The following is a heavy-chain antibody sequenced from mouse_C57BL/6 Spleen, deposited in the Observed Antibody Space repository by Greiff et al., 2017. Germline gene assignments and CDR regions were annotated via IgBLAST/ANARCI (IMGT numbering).Heavy chain of an antibody. V-gene: IGHV7-3*01. CDR3: ASYTYDGSSYHAMDY. Sequence: EVMLVEPGGGLVQPGGSLSLSCAASGSTFPDSYMSWVRPPPGKALEWLGFFRNKANGYTTEYSASVKGRFTIYRDKSKSILYVQMKARRAEDSATEDCASYTYDGSSYHAMDYWGQGTTVTVSS. CDR2: FRNKANGYTT. J-gene: IGHJ4*01. D-gene: IGHD1-1*01. CDR1: GSTFPDSY.